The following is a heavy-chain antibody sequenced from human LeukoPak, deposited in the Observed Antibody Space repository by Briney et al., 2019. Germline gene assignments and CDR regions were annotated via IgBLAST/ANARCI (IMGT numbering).Heavy chain of an antibody. V-gene: IGHV3-33*01. CDR2: IWYDGSNK. J-gene: IGHJ5*02. CDR1: GFTFSSYG. D-gene: IGHD5-18*01. Sequence: GRSLRLSCAASGFTFSSYGMHWVRQAPGKGLEWVAVIWYDGSNKYYADSVKGRFTISRDNSKNTLYLQMNSLRAEDTAVYYXXXGFGTAMVTSXXXDPWGQGXXVTXSX. CDR3: XXGFGTAMVTSXXXDP.